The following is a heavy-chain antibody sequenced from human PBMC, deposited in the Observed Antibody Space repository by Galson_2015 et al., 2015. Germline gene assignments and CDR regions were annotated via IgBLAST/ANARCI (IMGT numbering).Heavy chain of an antibody. CDR1: GYIFSNYY. Sequence: SVKVSCKASGYIFSNYYIHWVRQAPGQSLEWMAWINADKGDTKYSQKFQGRVTLTRDTSASTAYMELSSLRSEDTAVYYCTRNSDGSFEYWGQGTLVTVSS. J-gene: IGHJ4*02. D-gene: IGHD3-10*01. CDR3: TRNSDGSFEY. CDR2: INADKGDT. V-gene: IGHV1-3*01.